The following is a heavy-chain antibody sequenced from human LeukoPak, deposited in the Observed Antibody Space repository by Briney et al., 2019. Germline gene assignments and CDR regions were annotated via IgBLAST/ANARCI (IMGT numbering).Heavy chain of an antibody. D-gene: IGHD4-17*01. Sequence: GGSLRLSCAASGSTFSSYNIKWVRQATGKGLEWVSYISSGSGTIYYADSVKGRFTISRDNAKNSLFLQMNSLRAEDTAVYYCAALRGLQNWYFDLWGRGTLVTVSS. V-gene: IGHV3-48*01. CDR3: AALRGLQNWYFDL. CDR1: GSTFSSYN. J-gene: IGHJ2*01. CDR2: ISSGSGTI.